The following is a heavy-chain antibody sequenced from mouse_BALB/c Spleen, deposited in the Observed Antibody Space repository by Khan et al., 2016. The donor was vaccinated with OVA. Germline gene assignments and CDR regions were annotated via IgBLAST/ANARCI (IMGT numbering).Heavy chain of an antibody. D-gene: IGHD2-4*01. CDR3: SRSLIYYDYDGNAMDY. CDR2: ISGGGGDT. J-gene: IGHJ4*01. CDR1: EFTFSIYT. Sequence: EVELVESGGGLVKPGGSLKLSCAASEFTFSIYTMSWVRQTPEKRLEWVATISGGGGDTYYPDSVKGRFTISRDNAKNNLYLQMSSLRSEDTALYYCSRSLIYYDYDGNAMDYWGQGTSVTVSS. V-gene: IGHV5-9*03.